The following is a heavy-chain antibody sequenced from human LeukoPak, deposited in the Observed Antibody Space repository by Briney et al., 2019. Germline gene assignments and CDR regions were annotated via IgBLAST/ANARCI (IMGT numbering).Heavy chain of an antibody. Sequence: SETLSLTCTVSGGSISRYYWSWIRQPPGKGLEWIGYVYYSGSTNYNPSLKSRVTMSVDTSKNQFSLKLSSVTAADTAVYYCARDSMAIDYWGQGTLVTVSS. J-gene: IGHJ4*02. CDR3: ARDSMAIDY. V-gene: IGHV4-59*12. CDR2: VYYSGST. D-gene: IGHD3-3*02. CDR1: GGSISRYY.